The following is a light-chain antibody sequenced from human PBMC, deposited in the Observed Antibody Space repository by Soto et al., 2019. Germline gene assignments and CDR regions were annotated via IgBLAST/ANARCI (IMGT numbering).Light chain of an antibody. V-gene: IGKV1-5*01. CDR1: QSFGKW. J-gene: IGKJ1*01. CDR3: QQYYRYPWT. CDR2: DAS. Sequence: DIQMTQSPSTLSASVGDRVTITCRASQSFGKWLAWYQQKPGKAPTVLIYDASSLETGVPSRFSGSGSGAEFTLTIDSLQPDDFATYYCQQYYRYPWTFGQGTKVDIK.